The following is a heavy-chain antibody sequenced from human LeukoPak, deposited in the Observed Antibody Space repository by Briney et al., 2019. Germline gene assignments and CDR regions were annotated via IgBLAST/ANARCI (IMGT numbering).Heavy chain of an antibody. CDR2: IYSGGST. CDR3: ARDPGGNWNDSDY. D-gene: IGHD1-20*01. V-gene: IGHV3-53*01. J-gene: IGHJ4*02. Sequence: PSGGSLRLSCAASGFTVSSNYTSWVRQAPGKGLEWVSVIYSGGSTYYADSVKGRFTISRDNSKNTLYLQMNSLRAEDTAVYYCARDPGGNWNDSDYWGQGTLVTVSS. CDR1: GFTVSSNY.